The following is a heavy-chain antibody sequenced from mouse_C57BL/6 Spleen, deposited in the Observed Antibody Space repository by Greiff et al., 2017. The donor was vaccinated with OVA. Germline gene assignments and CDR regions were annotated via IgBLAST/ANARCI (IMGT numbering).Heavy chain of an antibody. V-gene: IGHV1-64*01. D-gene: IGHD1-1*01. Sequence: QVQLKQPGAELVKPGASVKLSCKASGYTFTSYWMHWVKQRPGQGLEWIGMIHPNSGSTNYNEKFKSKATLTVDKSSSTAYMQLSSLTSEDSAVYYCAISGSSYAMDYWGQGTSVTVSS. CDR1: GYTFTSYW. CDR2: IHPNSGST. J-gene: IGHJ4*01. CDR3: AISGSSYAMDY.